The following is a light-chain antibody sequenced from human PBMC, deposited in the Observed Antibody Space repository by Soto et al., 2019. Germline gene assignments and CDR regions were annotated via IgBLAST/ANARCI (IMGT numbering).Light chain of an antibody. CDR2: DAS. J-gene: IGKJ1*01. CDR3: QQYHSYPWT. CDR1: QSISSW. V-gene: IGKV1-5*01. Sequence: DIQMTQSPSTLSASVGDRVIITCRASQSISSWLAWYHQKPGKAPKVLIYDASSLESGVPSRFSGSGSGTEFTLTISSLQPVDFATYYCQQYHSYPWTFGQGTKVEIK.